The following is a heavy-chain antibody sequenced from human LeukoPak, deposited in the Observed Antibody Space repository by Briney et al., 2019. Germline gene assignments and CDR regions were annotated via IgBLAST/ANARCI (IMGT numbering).Heavy chain of an antibody. Sequence: KLGESLKISCQGSGYNFSSYWIGWVRQLAGKGLEWMGIIYPGDSDTRYSPSFQGQVTISADKSISTSYLQWSSLKASDTVMYYCATGSGSYFDYWGQGTLVTVSS. D-gene: IGHD1-26*01. V-gene: IGHV5-51*01. J-gene: IGHJ4*02. CDR1: GYNFSSYW. CDR2: IYPGDSDT. CDR3: ATGSGSYFDY.